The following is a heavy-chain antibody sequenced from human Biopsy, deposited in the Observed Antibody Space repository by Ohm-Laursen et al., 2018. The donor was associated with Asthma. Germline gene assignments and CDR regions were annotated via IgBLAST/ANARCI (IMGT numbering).Heavy chain of an antibody. D-gene: IGHD4-17*01. CDR3: ASDFPKDYVRYNFQF. CDR2: HDHKEGGT. V-gene: IGHV1-24*01. Sequence: ASVKVSCKISGYSLTDLSMHWVRQAPGQGLEWMGGHDHKEGGTVNARRFQGRVTMTEDTSTDTAYMELSSLSSDDTAVYYCASDFPKDYVRYNFQFWGQGTLVTVSS. J-gene: IGHJ4*02. CDR1: GYSLTDLS.